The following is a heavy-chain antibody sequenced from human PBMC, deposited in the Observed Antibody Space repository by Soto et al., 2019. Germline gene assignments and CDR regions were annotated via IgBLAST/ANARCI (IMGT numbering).Heavy chain of an antibody. D-gene: IGHD2-15*01. CDR2: ISGSGGST. J-gene: IGHJ5*02. CDR3: AKVLGYCSGGSCYPGSHNWFDP. CDR1: GFTFSSYA. Sequence: EVQLLESGGGLVQPGGSLRLSCAASGFTFSSYAMSWVRQAPGKGLEWVSAISGSGGSTYYADSVKGRFTISRDNSKNTLYMQMNSLRAEDTAVYYCAKVLGYCSGGSCYPGSHNWFDPWCQGTLVTVSS. V-gene: IGHV3-23*01.